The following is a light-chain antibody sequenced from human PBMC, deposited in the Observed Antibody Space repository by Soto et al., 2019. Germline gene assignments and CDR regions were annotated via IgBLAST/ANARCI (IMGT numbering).Light chain of an antibody. J-gene: IGKJ1*01. V-gene: IGKV3-20*01. CDR1: QSIRSPF. CDR3: GSDEWT. Sequence: EIVLTQSPATLSLSPGERATLSCRASQSIRSPFLAWYQQTPGQAPRLFIHGASSRATGIPDRFSGSGSGTDFTVTISRLEPEDFAVYYCGSDEWTFGQGTKVE. CDR2: GAS.